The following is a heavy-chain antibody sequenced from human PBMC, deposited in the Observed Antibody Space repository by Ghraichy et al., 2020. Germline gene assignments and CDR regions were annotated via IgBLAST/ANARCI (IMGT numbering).Heavy chain of an antibody. Sequence: GSLNISCAASGFTFSSYAMSWVRQAPGKGLEWVSAISGSGGSTYYADSVKGRFTISRDNSKNTLYLQMNSLRAEDTAVYYCAKGEGDILTGYSYFDYWGQGTLVTVSS. D-gene: IGHD3-9*01. J-gene: IGHJ4*02. CDR2: ISGSGGST. CDR3: AKGEGDILTGYSYFDY. CDR1: GFTFSSYA. V-gene: IGHV3-23*01.